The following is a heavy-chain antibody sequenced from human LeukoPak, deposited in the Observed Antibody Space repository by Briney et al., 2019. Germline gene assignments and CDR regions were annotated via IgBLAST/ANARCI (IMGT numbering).Heavy chain of an antibody. CDR1: GFTFRDYS. D-gene: IGHD5-24*01. CDR3: ARDYKYAFDN. J-gene: IGHJ4*02. V-gene: IGHV3-48*01. CDR2: IGIDSGNT. Sequence: GGSLRLSCAASGFTFRDYSMNWVRQAPGKGLEWVSYIGIDSGNTNYADSVKGRFTISGDKTKNSLYLQMNSLRVEDTAVYYCARDYKYAFDNWGQGTLVTVSS.